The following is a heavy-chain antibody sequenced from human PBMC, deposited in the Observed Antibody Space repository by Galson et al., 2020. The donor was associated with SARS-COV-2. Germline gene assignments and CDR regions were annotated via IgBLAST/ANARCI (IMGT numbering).Heavy chain of an antibody. J-gene: IGHJ3*02. D-gene: IGHD3-3*01. CDR3: ARLSFLGYYDFWSGEKTNDAFDI. CDR2: IYPGDSDT. Sequence: GESLKISCKGSGYSFTSYWIGWVRQMPGKGLEWMGIIYPGDSDTRYSPSFQGQVTISADKSISTAYLQWSSLKASDTAMYYCARLSFLGYYDFWSGEKTNDAFDIWGQGTMVTVSS. V-gene: IGHV5-51*01. CDR1: GYSFTSYW.